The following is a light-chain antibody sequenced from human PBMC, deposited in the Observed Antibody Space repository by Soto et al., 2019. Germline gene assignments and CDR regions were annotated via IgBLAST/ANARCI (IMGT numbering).Light chain of an antibody. CDR2: AAS. CDR3: QQVESYPST. CDR1: QGISSF. Sequence: IQLTQTPSSLSASVGDRVTITCRASQGISSFLAWYQQKPGKAPKLLIYAASSLQGGVPSRFSGSGFGTDFTLTITSLQPEDFATYYCQQVESYPSTLGGGTKVDLK. J-gene: IGKJ4*01. V-gene: IGKV1-9*01.